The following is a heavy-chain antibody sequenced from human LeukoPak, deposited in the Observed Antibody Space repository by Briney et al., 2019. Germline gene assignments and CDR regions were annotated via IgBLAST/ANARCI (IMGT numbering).Heavy chain of an antibody. CDR2: ENPNSGGT. Sequence: GASVKVSREASVYTLTVYDINCVPQTPGQGGGCVGWENPNSGGTVYAQNLQGRVTVTSDTSIGTAYMESNSLRSEDTAVYYCARGAIFGVTTRGYGMDVWGQGTTVTVSS. CDR3: ARGAIFGVTTRGYGMDV. CDR1: VYTLTVYD. V-gene: IGHV1-8*01. J-gene: IGHJ6*02. D-gene: IGHD3-3*01.